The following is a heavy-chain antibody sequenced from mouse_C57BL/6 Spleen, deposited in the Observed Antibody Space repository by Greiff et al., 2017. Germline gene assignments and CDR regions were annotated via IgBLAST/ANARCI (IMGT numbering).Heavy chain of an antibody. CDR3: ARQYYGSRYAMDY. CDR1: GFTFSDYY. CDR2: ISTGGGST. Sequence: EVMLVESGGGLVQPGGSLKLSCAASGFTFSDYYMYWVRQTPEKRLEWVAYISTGGGSTYYPDTVKGRFTISRDNAKNTRYLQMSRLKSEDTAMYYCARQYYGSRYAMDYWGQGTSVTVAS. V-gene: IGHV5-12*01. D-gene: IGHD1-1*01. J-gene: IGHJ4*01.